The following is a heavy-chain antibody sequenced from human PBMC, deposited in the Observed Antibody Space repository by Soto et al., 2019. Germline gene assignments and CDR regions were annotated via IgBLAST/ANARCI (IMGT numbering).Heavy chain of an antibody. D-gene: IGHD1-1*01. CDR2: IYHSGGT. J-gene: IGHJ5*02. CDR3: ARDQLEGNWFDP. Sequence: SETLSLTCTVSGGSISSSSYYWGWIRQPPGKGLEWIGYIYHSGGTLYNPSLKNRVSISLDKSKNQFSLKLTSVTAADTAVYYCARDQLEGNWFDPWGQG. V-gene: IGHV4-61*05. CDR1: GGSISSSSYY.